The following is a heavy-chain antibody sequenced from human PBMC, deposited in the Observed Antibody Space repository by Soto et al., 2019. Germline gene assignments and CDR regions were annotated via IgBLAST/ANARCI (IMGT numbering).Heavy chain of an antibody. CDR3: AKTYSSGRGAFDV. CDR2: IKQDGSEK. D-gene: IGHD6-19*01. Sequence: GGSLRLSCAASGFTFSSYWMSWVRQAPGKGLEWVANIKQDGSEKYYVDSVKGRFTISRDNAQNSLYLQMNSLRAEDTAVYYCAKTYSSGRGAFDVWGQGTMVTVSS. V-gene: IGHV3-7*01. J-gene: IGHJ3*01. CDR1: GFTFSSYW.